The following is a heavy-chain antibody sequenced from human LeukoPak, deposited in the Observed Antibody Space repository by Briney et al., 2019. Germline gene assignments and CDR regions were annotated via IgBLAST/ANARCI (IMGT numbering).Heavy chain of an antibody. CDR2: ICASNGNT. CDR3: ARYPLSYSSNWHYYFDY. CDR1: GYTFTRYG. Sequence: ASVKVSCKASGYTFTRYGVSWVRQAPGQGLEWMGWICASNGNTNYAQNLQDRVTMTTATSTSTAYMELRSLRSDDTAVYYCARYPLSYSSNWHYYFDYWGQGTLLTVSS. J-gene: IGHJ4*02. V-gene: IGHV1-18*01. D-gene: IGHD6-13*01.